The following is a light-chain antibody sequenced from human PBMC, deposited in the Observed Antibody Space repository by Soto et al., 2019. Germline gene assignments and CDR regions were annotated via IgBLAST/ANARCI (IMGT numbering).Light chain of an antibody. Sequence: EIFMTQSPATLSVSPGEKVILSCRASQSVGTTLAWYQQKPGQAPSLLIRGASTRATGVPARFSGSGSGTESALTISSLQSEDFAIYYCQQYSASPKFGGGTTLEIK. V-gene: IGKV3-15*01. CDR2: GAS. CDR1: QSVGTT. CDR3: QQYSASPK. J-gene: IGKJ4*02.